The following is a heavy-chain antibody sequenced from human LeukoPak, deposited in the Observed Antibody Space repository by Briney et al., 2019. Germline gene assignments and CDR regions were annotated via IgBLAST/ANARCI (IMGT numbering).Heavy chain of an antibody. J-gene: IGHJ6*03. CDR2: ISWDGGST. D-gene: IGHD3-9*01. V-gene: IGHV3-43*01. CDR1: GFTFDDYT. CDR3: AKDGLDILSYYYMDV. Sequence: PGRSLRLSCAASGFTFDDYTMHWVRQAPGKGLEWVSLISWDGGSTYYADSVKGRFTISRDNSKNSLYLQMNSLRTEDTALYYCAKDGLDILSYYYMDVWGKGTTVTVSS.